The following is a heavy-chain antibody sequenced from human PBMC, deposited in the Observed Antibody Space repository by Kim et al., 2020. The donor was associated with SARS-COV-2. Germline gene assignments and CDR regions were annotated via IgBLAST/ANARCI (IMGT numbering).Heavy chain of an antibody. D-gene: IGHD3-10*01. Sequence: GGSLRLSCAASGFTFSSYDMHWVRQATGKGLEWVSAIGTAGDTYYPGSVKGRFTISRENAKNSLYLQMNSLRAGDTAVYYCARGDYGSGSYLPYYYYYYGMDVWGQGTTVTVSS. CDR1: GFTFSSYD. V-gene: IGHV3-13*04. CDR2: IGTAGDT. CDR3: ARGDYGSGSYLPYYYYYYGMDV. J-gene: IGHJ6*02.